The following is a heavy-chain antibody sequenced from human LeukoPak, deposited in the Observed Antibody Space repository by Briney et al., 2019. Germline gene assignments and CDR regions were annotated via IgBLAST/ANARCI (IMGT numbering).Heavy chain of an antibody. CDR1: GFTFSSYE. J-gene: IGHJ4*02. V-gene: IGHV3-48*01. D-gene: IGHD5-12*01. CDR2: ISDTSSTK. Sequence: GGSLRLSCAASGFTFSSYEMNWVRQAPGKGLEWVSYISDTSSTKYYADSVRGRFTISRDNAKNSLYLQMNSLRAEDTAVYYCATPIDRGYSGYDWVDYWGQGTLVTVSS. CDR3: ATPIDRGYSGYDWVDY.